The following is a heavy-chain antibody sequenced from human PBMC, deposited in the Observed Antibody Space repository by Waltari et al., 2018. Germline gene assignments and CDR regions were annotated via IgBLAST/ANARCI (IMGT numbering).Heavy chain of an antibody. Sequence: EVQLVDSGGGVVRPGGTLRLSCVVSGFNFEDYGMNLFRQAQGKGLRWVAGFDPNDESNNYLDSVGGRFTVSRDNAKKSVYLEMNSLRAEDTAMYYCARKGKDNDFDYSGHYYFDYWGQGTLVNVSS. J-gene: IGHJ4*02. CDR2: FDPNDESN. V-gene: IGHV3-20*04. CDR1: GFNFEDYG. CDR3: ARKGKDNDFDYSGHYYFDY. D-gene: IGHD5-12*01.